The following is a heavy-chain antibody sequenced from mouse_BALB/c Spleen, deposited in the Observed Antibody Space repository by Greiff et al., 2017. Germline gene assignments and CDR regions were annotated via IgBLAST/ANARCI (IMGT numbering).Heavy chain of an antibody. V-gene: IGHV7-1*02. Sequence: EVMLVESGGGLVQPGGSLRLSCATSGFTFSDFYLEWVRQPPGERLEWIAASRNKANDYTTEYSASVKGRFIVSRDTSQSILYLQMNALRAEDTAIYYCARNYYGSSYDWYFDVWGAGTTVTVSS. CDR2: SRNKANDYTT. CDR3: ARNYYGSSYDWYFDV. CDR1: GFTFSDFY. J-gene: IGHJ1*01. D-gene: IGHD1-1*01.